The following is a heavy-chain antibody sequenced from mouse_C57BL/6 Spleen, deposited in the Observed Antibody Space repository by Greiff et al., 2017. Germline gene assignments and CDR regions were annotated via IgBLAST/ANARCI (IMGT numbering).Heavy chain of an antibody. J-gene: IGHJ3*01. V-gene: IGHV1-22*01. D-gene: IGHD2-1*01. CDR3: ARDGNYVFAD. CDR1: GYTFTDYN. CDR2: INPNNGGT. Sequence: VQLQQSGPELVKPGASVKMSCKASGYTFTDYNMHWVKQSHGTSLEWIGYINPNNGGTSYNQKFKGKATLTVNKSASTADRELRSLTSEDSAVYYCARDGNYVFADWGQGTLVTVSA.